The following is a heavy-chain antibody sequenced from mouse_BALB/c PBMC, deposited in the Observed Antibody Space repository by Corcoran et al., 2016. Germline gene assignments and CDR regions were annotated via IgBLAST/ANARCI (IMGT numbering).Heavy chain of an antibody. J-gene: IGHJ2*01. CDR1: GYTFTSYV. CDR2: INPYNGAT. CDR3: ARGALLRYFDY. Sequence: EVQLQQSGPELVKPGASVKMSCKASGYTFTSYVMHWVKQKPGQSLEWIGRINPYNGATSYNQNFKDKASLTVDKSSSTAYMELHSLTSEDSAVYYCARGALLRYFDYWGQGTTLTVSS. D-gene: IGHD1-1*01. V-gene: IGHV1S45*01.